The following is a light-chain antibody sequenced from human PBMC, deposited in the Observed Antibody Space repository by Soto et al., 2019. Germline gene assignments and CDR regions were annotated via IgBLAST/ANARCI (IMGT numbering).Light chain of an antibody. CDR1: NXGAYS. J-gene: IGLJ1*01. CDR3: QVWDSDSDPSYV. V-gene: IGLV3-21*02. Sequence: SYELTQPPSVSVAPGRTARITCGGNNXGAYSVYWYQQKPGQAPVLVVYDDTNRPSGIPGRFSGSNSGNTATLTISSVEAGDEAAYYCQVWDSDSDPSYVFGGGTKVTVL. CDR2: DDT.